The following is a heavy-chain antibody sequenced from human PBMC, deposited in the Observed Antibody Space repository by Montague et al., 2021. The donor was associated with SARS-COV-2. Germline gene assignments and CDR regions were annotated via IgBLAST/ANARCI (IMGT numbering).Heavy chain of an antibody. Sequence: TLSLTCTVSGVSISSGDYSWNWIRQSPGKGLEWIGFIYESGSTLYNPSLKSRITISVDRSKNQFSLRLSSVTAADTAVYYCARKIIANAFDVWGRGTMVTVSS. CDR1: GVSISSGDYS. CDR2: IYESGST. V-gene: IGHV4-30-2*06. J-gene: IGHJ3*01. CDR3: ARKIIANAFDV. D-gene: IGHD2/OR15-2a*01.